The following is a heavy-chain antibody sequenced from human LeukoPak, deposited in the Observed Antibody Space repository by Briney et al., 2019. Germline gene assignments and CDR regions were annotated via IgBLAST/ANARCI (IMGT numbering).Heavy chain of an antibody. V-gene: IGHV4-61*02. CDR3: ARGGAMTPAY. Sequence: SETLSLTCTVSGGSISRGSYHWSWIRQPAGKGLEWIGRIYTSGSTNYNPSLKSRVTISVDTSKNQFSLKLSSVTAADTAVYYCARGGAMTPAYWGQGTLVTVSS. CDR1: GGSISRGSYH. D-gene: IGHD4-17*01. J-gene: IGHJ4*02. CDR2: IYTSGST.